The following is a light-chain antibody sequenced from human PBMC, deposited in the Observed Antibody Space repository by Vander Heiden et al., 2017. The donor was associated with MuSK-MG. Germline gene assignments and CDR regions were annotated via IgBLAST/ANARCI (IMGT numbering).Light chain of an antibody. J-gene: IGKJ5*01. CDR1: QSINIW. Sequence: DIQMTQSPSTLSAFVGDRVTITCRASQSINIWLAWYQQKPGKAPNLLIFEASRLQSGVPSRFSGSGSGKQFTLTIRTLQTDDFATYYCQQYNSYSPITFGQGTRLEIK. V-gene: IGKV1-5*03. CDR2: EAS. CDR3: QQYNSYSPIT.